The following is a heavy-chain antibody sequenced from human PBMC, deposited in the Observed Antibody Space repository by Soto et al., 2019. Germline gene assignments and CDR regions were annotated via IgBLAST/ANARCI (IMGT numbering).Heavy chain of an antibody. CDR1: GGTFGSNV. CDR2: IMPIFGAA. CDR3: ATGARYCSGGSCYTDD. D-gene: IGHD2-15*01. Sequence: QVQLMQSGAELKKPGSSVKVSCKASGGTFGSNVISWVRQAPGQGLEWMGEIMPIFGAANKPQKFQGRRMITADTSTTTVYMELSSLGSEDTAVYFWATGARYCSGGSCYTDDWGQGTLVTVSS. J-gene: IGHJ4*02. V-gene: IGHV1-69*06.